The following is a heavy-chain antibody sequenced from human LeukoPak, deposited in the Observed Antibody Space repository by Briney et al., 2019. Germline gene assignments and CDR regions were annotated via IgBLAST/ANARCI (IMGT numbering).Heavy chain of an antibody. CDR1: GFTFSSYS. CDR2: ISSSSSYI. CDR3: AKGGYCSGGSCYVRDLYYFDY. D-gene: IGHD2-15*01. V-gene: IGHV3-21*01. J-gene: IGHJ4*02. Sequence: GGSLRLSCAASGFTFSSYSMNWVRQAPGKGLEWVSSISSSSSYIYYADPVKGRFTISKDNAKNSLYLQMNSLRAEDTAVYYCAKGGYCSGGSCYVRDLYYFDYWGQGTLVTVSS.